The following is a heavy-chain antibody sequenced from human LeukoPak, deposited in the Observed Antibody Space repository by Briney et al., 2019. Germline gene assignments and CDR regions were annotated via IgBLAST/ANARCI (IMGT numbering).Heavy chain of an antibody. J-gene: IGHJ4*02. CDR3: AKDAVYYFDY. Sequence: PGRSLRLSCAASGFTFSCYGMHWVRQAPGKGLEWVAVISYDGSNKYYADSVKGRFTISRDNSKNTLYLQMNSLRAEDTAVYYCAKDAVYYFDYWGQGTLVTVSS. CDR1: GFTFSCYG. V-gene: IGHV3-30*18. CDR2: ISYDGSNK.